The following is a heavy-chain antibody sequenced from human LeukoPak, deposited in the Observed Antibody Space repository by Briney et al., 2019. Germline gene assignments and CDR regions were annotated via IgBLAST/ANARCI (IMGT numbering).Heavy chain of an antibody. J-gene: IGHJ4*02. V-gene: IGHV3-7*01. D-gene: IGHD6-13*01. CDR2: IKQDGSDK. Sequence: GGSLRLSCAASGFTFSSYAMSWVRQAPGKGLEWVANIKQDGSDKYYVDSVKGRFTISRDNAKNSLYLQMNSLRAEDTAVYYCAIIPRAAAGPSARSPFHYWGQGTLVTVSS. CDR1: GFTFSSYA. CDR3: AIIPRAAAGPSARSPFHY.